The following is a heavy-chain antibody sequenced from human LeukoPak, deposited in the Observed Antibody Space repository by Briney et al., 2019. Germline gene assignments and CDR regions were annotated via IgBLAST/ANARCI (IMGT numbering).Heavy chain of an antibody. CDR1: GGSFSGYY. CDR2: INHSGST. D-gene: IGHD6-19*01. V-gene: IGHV4-34*01. Sequence: SETLSLTCAVYGGSFSGYYWSWLRQPPGKGLEWIGEINHSGSTNYNPSLKSRVTTSVDTSKNQFSLRLSSVTAADTAVYYCARRMAGATTDAFDIWGQGTMVTVSS. J-gene: IGHJ3*02. CDR3: ARRMAGATTDAFDI.